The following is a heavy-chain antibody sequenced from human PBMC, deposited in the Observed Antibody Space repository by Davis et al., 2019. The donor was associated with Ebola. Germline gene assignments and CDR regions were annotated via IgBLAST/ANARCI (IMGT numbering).Heavy chain of an antibody. CDR2: VLPRDSDT. D-gene: IGHD1-1*01. CDR1: GYSFPSYW. V-gene: IGHV5-51*01. J-gene: IGHJ1*01. Sequence: GESLKISCQGFGYSFPSYWIGWVRQLPGKGLEWMGIVLPRDSDTRYSPSFQGLVTIAADKSTSTAYLQWNSLRTSDTAFYYCVSAGTTGTTLLYWGQGSLVTVSS. CDR3: VSAGTTGTTLLY.